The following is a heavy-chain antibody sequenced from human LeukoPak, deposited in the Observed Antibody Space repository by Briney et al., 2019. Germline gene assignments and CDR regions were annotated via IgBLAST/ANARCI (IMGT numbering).Heavy chain of an antibody. J-gene: IGHJ4*02. CDR2: ISSSSSYI. V-gene: IGHV3-21*04. CDR1: GFTFSSYS. D-gene: IGHD3-10*01. CDR3: AKVRPYYGSGSYYRGGFDY. Sequence: GGSLRLSCAASGFTFSSYSMNWVRQAPGKGLEWVSSISSSSSYIYYADSVKGRFTISRDNSKNTLYLQMNSLRAEDTAVYYCAKVRPYYGSGSYYRGGFDYWGQGTLVTVSS.